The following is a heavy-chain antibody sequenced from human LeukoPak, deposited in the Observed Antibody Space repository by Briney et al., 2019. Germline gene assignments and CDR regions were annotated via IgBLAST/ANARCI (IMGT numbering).Heavy chain of an antibody. D-gene: IGHD3-10*01. CDR1: GFTFSSYG. J-gene: IGHJ4*02. CDR2: MWYDGSNK. V-gene: IGHV3-33*01. Sequence: GGSLRLSCAASGFTFSSYGMHWVRQAPGKGPEWVAVMWYDGSNKYYADSVKGRFTISRDNSKNTLYLQMNSLRAEDTAVYYCARDLDDYYGSGSSPYYWGQGTLVTVSS. CDR3: ARDLDDYYGSGSSPYY.